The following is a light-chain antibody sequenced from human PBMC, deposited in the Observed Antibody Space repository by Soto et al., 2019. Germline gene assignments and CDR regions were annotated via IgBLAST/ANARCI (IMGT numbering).Light chain of an antibody. CDR3: QQYSSYSGLT. CDR2: GVS. CDR1: QRISTW. J-gene: IGKJ4*02. V-gene: IGKV1-5*03. Sequence: DILMTQSPSTLSASVGDRVTITCRASQRISTWLAWYQQKPGKAPKLLIFGVSNLDNGVPARFSGSGSVTKFTLTIRSMQPDDFATYYCQQYSSYSGLTFGGGTKGEIK.